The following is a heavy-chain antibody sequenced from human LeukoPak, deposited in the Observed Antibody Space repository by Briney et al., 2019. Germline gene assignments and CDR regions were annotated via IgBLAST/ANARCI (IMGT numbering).Heavy chain of an antibody. V-gene: IGHV4-59*08. CDR1: GGSISEYF. J-gene: IGHJ4*02. Sequence: PSETLSLTFSVSGGSISEYFWTWIRQPPGKGLEWIGYIYSSGSTYCNPSLKGRVTISVDTSKNRFSLKLSTVTAADTAVYYCARRPSGDPKFNYWGQGTLVTVSS. CDR3: ARRPSGDPKFNY. CDR2: IYSSGST. D-gene: IGHD7-27*01.